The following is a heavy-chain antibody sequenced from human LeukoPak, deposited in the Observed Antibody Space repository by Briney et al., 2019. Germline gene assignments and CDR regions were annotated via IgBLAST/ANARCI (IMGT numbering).Heavy chain of an antibody. J-gene: IGHJ4*02. CDR3: ASPGGGPTKY. Sequence: GSLRLSCTVSGSSISSGGYYWGWIRQPPGKGLEWIGSIYYSGSTYYNPSLKSRVTISVDTSKSQFSLKLSSVTAADTAVYYCASPGGGPTKYWGQGTLVTASS. V-gene: IGHV4-39*01. CDR1: GSSISSGGYY. D-gene: IGHD3-16*01. CDR2: IYYSGST.